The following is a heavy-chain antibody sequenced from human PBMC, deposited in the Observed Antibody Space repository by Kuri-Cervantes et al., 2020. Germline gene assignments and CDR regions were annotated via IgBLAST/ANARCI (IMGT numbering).Heavy chain of an antibody. CDR3: ARTYYYDRAPAFDI. D-gene: IGHD3-22*01. CDR1: GYTFTGYY. CDR2: INPNSGGT. Sequence: ASVKVSCKASGYTFTGYYIHWVRQAPGQGLEWMGWINPNSGGTNYAQKFQGRVTMTRDTSISTAYMELSRLRSDDTAVYYCARTYYYDRAPAFDIWGQGTMVTVSS. V-gene: IGHV1-2*02. J-gene: IGHJ3*02.